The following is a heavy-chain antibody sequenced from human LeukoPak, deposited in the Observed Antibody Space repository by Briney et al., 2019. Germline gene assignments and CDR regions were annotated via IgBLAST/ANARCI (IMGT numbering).Heavy chain of an antibody. V-gene: IGHV4-34*01. J-gene: IGHJ4*02. Sequence: SETLSLTCAVYGGSFSGYYWSWIRQPPGKGLEWIGEINHSGSTNYNPSLKSRVTISVDTSKNQFSLKLSSVTAADTAVYYCVRDPVGGSTIFDCWGQGTLVTVSS. D-gene: IGHD1-26*01. CDR1: GGSFSGYY. CDR2: INHSGST. CDR3: VRDPVGGSTIFDC.